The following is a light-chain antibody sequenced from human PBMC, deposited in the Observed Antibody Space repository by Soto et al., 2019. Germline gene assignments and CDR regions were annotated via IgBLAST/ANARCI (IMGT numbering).Light chain of an antibody. CDR1: SSDVGGYDF. Sequence: QSAPTQPRSVSGSPGQSVTISCTGTSSDVGGYDFVSWYQQHPGKAPKLTIYDVTKRPSWVPDRFSGAKSGNSASLTISGLRAEDEADYYCCSYAGSYNLGVFGGGTKLTVL. V-gene: IGLV2-11*01. J-gene: IGLJ3*02. CDR3: CSYAGSYNLGV. CDR2: DVT.